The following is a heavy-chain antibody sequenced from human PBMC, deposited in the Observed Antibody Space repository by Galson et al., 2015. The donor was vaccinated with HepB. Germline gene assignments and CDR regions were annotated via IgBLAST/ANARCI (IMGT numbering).Heavy chain of an antibody. CDR1: GVSVTSYY. Sequence: QVQLQESGPGLVKPSETLSLTCTVSGVSVTSYYWTWIRQTPGKGLEWLGYIYYGGNTNYNPSLKSRVTISIDTSKNQFSLKLSSVTAADTAVYYCARFYFWVGARRNNWFDPWGQGTLVTVSS. J-gene: IGHJ5*02. D-gene: IGHD3-3*01. CDR2: IYYGGNT. V-gene: IGHV4-59*02. CDR3: ARFYFWVGARRNNWFDP.